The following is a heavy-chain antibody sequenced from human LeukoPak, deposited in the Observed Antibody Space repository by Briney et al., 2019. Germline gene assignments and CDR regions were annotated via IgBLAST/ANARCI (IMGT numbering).Heavy chain of an antibody. Sequence: PGGSLRLSYAASGFTCSSYGMHWVRQAPGKGLEWVAVIWYDGSNKYYADSVKGRFTISRDNSKNTLYLRMTSLRAEDTAVYYCARARFSSSWYIVDYWGQGTLVTVSS. V-gene: IGHV3-33*01. J-gene: IGHJ4*02. CDR3: ARARFSSSWYIVDY. D-gene: IGHD6-13*01. CDR2: IWYDGSNK. CDR1: GFTCSSYG.